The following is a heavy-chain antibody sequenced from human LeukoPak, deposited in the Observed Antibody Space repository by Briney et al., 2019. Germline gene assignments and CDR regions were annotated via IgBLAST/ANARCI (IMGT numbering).Heavy chain of an antibody. D-gene: IGHD6-13*01. CDR2: ISGSGGST. V-gene: IGHV3-23*01. CDR3: AKGPRRSSWYTSTEHYMDV. CDR1: GFTFSSYA. J-gene: IGHJ6*03. Sequence: GGSLRLSCAASGFTFSSYAMSWVRQAPGKGLEWVSVISGSGGSTYYADSVKGRFTISRDNSKNTLYLQMNSLRAEDTAVYYCAKGPRRSSWYTSTEHYMDVWGKGTTVTVSS.